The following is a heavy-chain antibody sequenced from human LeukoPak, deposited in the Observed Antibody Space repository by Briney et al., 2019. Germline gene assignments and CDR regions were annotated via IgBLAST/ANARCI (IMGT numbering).Heavy chain of an antibody. CDR3: ARQQSDTSLFDP. CDR2: LYYMRGA. J-gene: IGHJ5*02. CDR1: GGSISGYY. V-gene: IGHV4-59*08. Sequence: SETLSLTCTVSGGSISGYYWSWSRQPPGKGVEWIGNLYYMRGAWYKSSLKSRVTTSVDTSRNQFSPNLISVTAADTGVYFCARQQSDTSLFDPWGQGTLVTVSS. D-gene: IGHD2-21*02.